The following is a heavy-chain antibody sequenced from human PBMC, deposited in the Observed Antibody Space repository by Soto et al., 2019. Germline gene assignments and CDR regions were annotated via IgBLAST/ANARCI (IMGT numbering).Heavy chain of an antibody. CDR3: AKDFSILTGTLYFDY. V-gene: IGHV3-30*18. CDR2: ISYDGSNK. Sequence: TGGSLRLSCAASGFTFSSYGMHWVRQAPGKGLEWVAVISYDGSNKYYADSVKGRFTISRDNSKNTLYLQMNSLRAEDTAVYYCAKDFSILTGTLYFDYWGQGTLVTVSS. J-gene: IGHJ4*02. CDR1: GFTFSSYG. D-gene: IGHD1-20*01.